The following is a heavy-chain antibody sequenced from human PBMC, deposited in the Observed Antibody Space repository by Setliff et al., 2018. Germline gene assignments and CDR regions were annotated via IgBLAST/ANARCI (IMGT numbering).Heavy chain of an antibody. CDR2: ISNSGGEI. CDR3: ANYEQRPRNLDY. CDR1: GFTFNNYF. V-gene: IGHV3-23*01. Sequence: PGGSLRLSCAASGFTFNNYFMIWVRQAPGKGLEWVSSISNSGGEIHYADSVKGRFTISRDNPRSTLYLQMNGLRAEDTALYYCANYEQRPRNLDYWGQGTLVTVSS. J-gene: IGHJ4*02. D-gene: IGHD6-25*01.